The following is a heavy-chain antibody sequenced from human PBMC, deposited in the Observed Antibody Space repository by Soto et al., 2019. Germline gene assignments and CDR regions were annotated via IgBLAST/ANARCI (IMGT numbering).Heavy chain of an antibody. Sequence: PSETLSLTCTVSGGSISSSSYYWGWIRQPPGKGLEWIGSIYYSGSTYYNPSLKSRVTISVDTSKNQFSLKLSSVTAADTAVYYCARPLISSQVLVERFWAGDPTRHDAFNIWGQGTMDTVSS. D-gene: IGHD1-1*01. CDR3: ARPLISSQVLVERFWAGDPTRHDAFNI. V-gene: IGHV4-39*01. J-gene: IGHJ3*02. CDR1: GGSISSSSYY. CDR2: IYYSGST.